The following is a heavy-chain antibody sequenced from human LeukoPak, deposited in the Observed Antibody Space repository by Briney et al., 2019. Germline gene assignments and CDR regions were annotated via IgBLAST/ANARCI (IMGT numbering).Heavy chain of an antibody. Sequence: GGTLRLSCAASGFTFSSYGMSWVRQAPGKGLEYVSDISSNGGSTYYANSVKGRFTISRDNSKNTLYLQMGSLRAEDMAVYYCARGARLLWFGELLHENWFDPWGQGTLVTVSS. CDR2: ISSNGGST. D-gene: IGHD3-10*01. V-gene: IGHV3-64*01. J-gene: IGHJ5*02. CDR3: ARGARLLWFGELLHENWFDP. CDR1: GFTFSSYG.